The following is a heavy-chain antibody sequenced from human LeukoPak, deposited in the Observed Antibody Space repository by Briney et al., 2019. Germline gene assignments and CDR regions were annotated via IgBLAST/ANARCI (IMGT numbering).Heavy chain of an antibody. CDR3: ARSQTSSIRQQLAFDY. J-gene: IGHJ4*02. D-gene: IGHD6-13*01. CDR1: GGSISSSSYY. V-gene: IGHV4-39*06. CDR2: IYYSGST. Sequence: SETLSLTCTVSGGSISSSSYYWGWIRQPPGKGLEWIGSIYYSGSTYYNPSLKSRVTISVDTSKNQFTLKLSSVTAADTAVYYCARSQTSSIRQQLAFDYWGQGTLVTVSS.